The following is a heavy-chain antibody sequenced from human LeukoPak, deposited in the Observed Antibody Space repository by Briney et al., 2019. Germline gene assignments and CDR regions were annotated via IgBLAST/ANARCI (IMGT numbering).Heavy chain of an antibody. V-gene: IGHV3-30*04. CDR1: GFSFSSYA. CDR2: ISYDGSNK. D-gene: IGHD6-19*01. J-gene: IGHJ4*02. CDR3: ARGGAEEWLGLDY. Sequence: GGSLRLSCAASGFSFSSYAMFWVRQAPGKGLEGVAVISYDGSNKYYADSVKGRFPISRDNSKNTVYLQMSSLRLEDTAVYYCARGGAEEWLGLDYWGLGTLVTVSS.